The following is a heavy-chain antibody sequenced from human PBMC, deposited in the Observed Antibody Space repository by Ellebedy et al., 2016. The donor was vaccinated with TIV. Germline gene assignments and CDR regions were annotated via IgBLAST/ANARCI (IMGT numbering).Heavy chain of an antibody. CDR3: ARRSTDFAFDS. CDR2: FSANGGTT. CDR1: GFTFSTYP. D-gene: IGHD3/OR15-3a*01. J-gene: IGHJ4*02. V-gene: IGHV3-23*01. Sequence: PGGSLRLSCAASGFTFSTYPMNWVRQAPGKGMEWVSIFSANGGTTYYADSVTGRFTISRDNSKNTLFLQMRSLRAEDTAVYFCARRSTDFAFDSWGQGTLVTVSS.